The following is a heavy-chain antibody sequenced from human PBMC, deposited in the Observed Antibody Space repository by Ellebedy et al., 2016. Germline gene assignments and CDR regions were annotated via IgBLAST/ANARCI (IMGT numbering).Heavy chain of an antibody. CDR2: ISSSSSYI. Sequence: GESLKISXAASGFTFSSYSMNWVRQAPGKGLEWVSSISSSSSYIYYADSVKGRFTISRDNAKNSLYLQMNSLRAEDTAVYYCARVLGSDPLWGQGTLVTVSS. V-gene: IGHV3-21*01. D-gene: IGHD3-10*01. CDR3: ARVLGSDPL. CDR1: GFTFSSYS. J-gene: IGHJ4*02.